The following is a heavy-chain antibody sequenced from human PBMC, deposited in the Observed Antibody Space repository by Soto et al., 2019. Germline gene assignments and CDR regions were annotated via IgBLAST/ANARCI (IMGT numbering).Heavy chain of an antibody. V-gene: IGHV3-48*01. D-gene: IGHD3-3*01. CDR3: ARPRSIFGVVITHHFDY. CDR1: GFTFSSYS. J-gene: IGHJ4*02. Sequence: GGSLRLSCAASGFTFSSYSMNWVRQAPGKGLEWVSYISSSSSTIYYADSVKGRFTISRDNAKNSLYLQMNSLRAEDTAVYYCARPRSIFGVVITHHFDYWGQGTLVTVSS. CDR2: ISSSSSTI.